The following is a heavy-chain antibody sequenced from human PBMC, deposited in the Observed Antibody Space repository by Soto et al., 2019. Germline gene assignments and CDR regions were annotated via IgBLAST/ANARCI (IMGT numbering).Heavy chain of an antibody. Sequence: GSLRLSCAASGFTFNNYAMSWVRQAPGKGLEWVSGISASGSRTFYADSVKGRFTVSRDFSKNTLSLQMDSLRAEDTAVYFCGKDPNGDYVGGFEFWGPGTMDTV. D-gene: IGHD4-17*01. CDR2: ISASGSRT. V-gene: IGHV3-23*01. CDR3: GKDPNGDYVGGFEF. CDR1: GFTFNNYA. J-gene: IGHJ3*01.